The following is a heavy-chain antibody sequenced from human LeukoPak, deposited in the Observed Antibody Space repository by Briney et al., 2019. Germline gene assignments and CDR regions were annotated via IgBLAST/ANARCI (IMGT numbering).Heavy chain of an antibody. CDR2: ISSSSSYI. J-gene: IGHJ5*02. V-gene: IGHV3-21*01. CDR1: GFTFSSYS. CDR3: ARSYYDILTGLNWFDP. Sequence: PGGSLRLSCAASGFTFSSYSMNWVRQAPGKGLEWVSSISSSSSYIYYADSVKGRFTISRDSAKNSLYLQMNSLRAEDTAVYYCARSYYDILTGLNWFDPWGQGTLVTVSS. D-gene: IGHD3-9*01.